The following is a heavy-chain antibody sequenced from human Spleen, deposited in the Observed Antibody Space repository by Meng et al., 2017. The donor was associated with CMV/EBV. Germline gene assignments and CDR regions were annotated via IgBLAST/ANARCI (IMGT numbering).Heavy chain of an antibody. CDR2: VYSTGTT. CDR1: GGSISGGPYS. CDR3: ARGCRDGYHHYYCDH. D-gene: IGHD5-24*01. Sequence: GGSISGGPYSWGWIRQPPGRGLEWLGCVYSTGTTFGNPSLKSRVTISVDKFKNQFSLKLTSVTAADTAVYYCARGCRDGYHHYYCDHWGQGILVTVSS. J-gene: IGHJ4*02. V-gene: IGHV4-30-2*01.